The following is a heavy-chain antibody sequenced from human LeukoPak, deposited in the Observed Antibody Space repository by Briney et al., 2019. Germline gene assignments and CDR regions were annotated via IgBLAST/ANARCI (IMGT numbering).Heavy chain of an antibody. CDR2: IFYSGST. J-gene: IGHJ4*02. Sequence: PGGSLRLSCAASGFTFSSYAMSWVRQAPGKGLEWTGSIFYSGSTYYNPSLKSQITISVDTSKNQFSLRLRSVTAADTAVYYCARQSGSSVDWGQGTLVTVSS. CDR1: GFTFSSYA. V-gene: IGHV4-38-2*01. D-gene: IGHD1-26*01. CDR3: ARQSGSSVD.